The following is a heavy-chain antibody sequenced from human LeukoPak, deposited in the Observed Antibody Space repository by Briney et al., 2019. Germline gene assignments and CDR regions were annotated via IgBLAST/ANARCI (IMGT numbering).Heavy chain of an antibody. CDR3: ARGATYYYGSGSYYIPRNWFDP. Sequence: SETLSLTCAVYGGSFSGYYWSWIRQPPGKGLEWIGEINHSGSTNYNPSLKSRVTISVDTSKNQFSLKLSSVTAADTAVYYCARGATYYYGSGSYYIPRNWFDPWGQGTLVTVSS. CDR1: GGSFSGYY. V-gene: IGHV4-34*01. J-gene: IGHJ5*02. CDR2: INHSGST. D-gene: IGHD3-10*01.